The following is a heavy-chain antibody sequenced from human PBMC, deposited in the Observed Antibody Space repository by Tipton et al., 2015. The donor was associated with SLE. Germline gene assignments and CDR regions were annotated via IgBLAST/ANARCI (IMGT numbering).Heavy chain of an antibody. J-gene: IGHJ4*02. CDR2: ISYDGSNK. Sequence: SLRLSCAASGFTFSSYAMHWVRQAPGKGLEWVAVISYDGSNKYYADSVKGRFTISRDNSKNTLYLQMNSLRAEDTAVYYCARDPLWSGSGTQYGDFDYWGQGTLVTVSS. CDR1: GFTFSSYA. V-gene: IGHV3-30*04. D-gene: IGHD3-10*01. CDR3: ARDPLWSGSGTQYGDFDY.